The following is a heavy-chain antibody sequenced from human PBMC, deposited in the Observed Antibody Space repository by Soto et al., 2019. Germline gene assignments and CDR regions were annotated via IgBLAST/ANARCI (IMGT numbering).Heavy chain of an antibody. D-gene: IGHD1-26*01. V-gene: IGHV3-33*01. CDR3: ARDGVGAYQYAFDI. Sequence: QVQLVESGGGVVQPRRSLRLSCAASGFTFSSYGMHWVRQAPGKGLEWVAVIWYDGSNKYYADSVKGRFTISRDNSKNTLYLQMNSLRAEDTAVYYCARDGVGAYQYAFDIWGQGTMVTVSS. CDR2: IWYDGSNK. J-gene: IGHJ3*02. CDR1: GFTFSSYG.